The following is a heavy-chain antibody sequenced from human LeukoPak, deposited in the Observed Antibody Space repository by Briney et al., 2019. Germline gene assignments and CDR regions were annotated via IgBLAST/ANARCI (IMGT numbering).Heavy chain of an antibody. CDR1: GGSISSYY. J-gene: IGHJ4*02. Sequence: SETLSLTCTVSGGSISSYYWCWIRQPAGKGLEWIGRIYTSGSTNYNPTLKSRVTMSVDTSKNQFSLKLSSVTAADTAVYYCARDRTVAGTPDFDYWGQGTLVTVSS. CDR3: ARDRTVAGTPDFDY. CDR2: IYTSGST. V-gene: IGHV4-4*07. D-gene: IGHD6-19*01.